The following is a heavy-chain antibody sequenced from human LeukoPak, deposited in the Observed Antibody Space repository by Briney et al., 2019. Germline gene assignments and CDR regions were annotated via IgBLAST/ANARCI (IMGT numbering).Heavy chain of an antibody. CDR3: AREGGCTTNSCPLDY. Sequence: SETLSLTCTVSGGSISSSSYYWGWIRQPPGKGLEWIGSIYYSGSTYYNPSLKSRVTISVDTSKNQFSLKLSSVTAADTAVYYCAREGGCTTNSCPLDYWGQGTLVTVSS. J-gene: IGHJ4*02. CDR1: GGSISSSSYY. D-gene: IGHD2-2*01. V-gene: IGHV4-39*07. CDR2: IYYSGST.